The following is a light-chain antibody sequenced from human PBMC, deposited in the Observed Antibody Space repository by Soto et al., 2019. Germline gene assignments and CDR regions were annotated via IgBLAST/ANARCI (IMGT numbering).Light chain of an antibody. CDR2: EVT. J-gene: IGLJ1*01. CDR1: SSDVGGYNY. CDR3: RSSSSSSTLYV. V-gene: IGLV2-14*01. Sequence: QSARTQPASVSGSPGQSITISCTGTSSDVGGYNYVSWYQQLPGKAPKLLIYEVTDRPSGASNRFSGSRSGNTASLAIFSLQGDDYTDYHCRSSSSSSTLYVFG.